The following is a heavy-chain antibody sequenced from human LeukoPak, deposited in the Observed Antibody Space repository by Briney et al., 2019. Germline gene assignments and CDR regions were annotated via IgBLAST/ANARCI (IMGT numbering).Heavy chain of an antibody. Sequence: GGSLRLSCAASGFTFSSYSMNWVRQAPGKGLEWVSSISSSSSYIYYADSVKGRFTISRDNAKNSLYLQMNSLRAEDTAVYYCAREYDYVWGSYRSYYFDYWDQGTLVTVSS. D-gene: IGHD3-16*02. CDR3: AREYDYVWGSYRSYYFDY. J-gene: IGHJ4*02. CDR1: GFTFSSYS. CDR2: ISSSSSYI. V-gene: IGHV3-21*01.